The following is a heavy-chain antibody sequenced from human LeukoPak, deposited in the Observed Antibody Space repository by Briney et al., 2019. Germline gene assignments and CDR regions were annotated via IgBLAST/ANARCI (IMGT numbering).Heavy chain of an antibody. J-gene: IGHJ5*02. Sequence: ASVKFSCKASGGTFSSYAISWVRQAPGQGLEWMGRIIPILGIANYAQKFQGRVTITADKSTSTAYMELSSLRSEDTAVYYCAREGDGYNSDNWFDPWGQGTLVTVSS. CDR3: AREGDGYNSDNWFDP. D-gene: IGHD5-24*01. CDR2: IIPILGIA. V-gene: IGHV1-69*04. CDR1: GGTFSSYA.